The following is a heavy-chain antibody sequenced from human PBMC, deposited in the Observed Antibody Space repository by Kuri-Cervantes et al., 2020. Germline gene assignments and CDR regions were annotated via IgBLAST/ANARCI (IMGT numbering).Heavy chain of an antibody. Sequence: GESLKISCAASRFTFSIYDMNWARQAPGKGLEWVSSISSRSNYIYYADSVKGRFTISRDNAKNSLYLQMNSLRAEDTAVYYCARGDAFDMWGQGTMVTVSS. CDR1: RFTFSIYD. CDR3: ARGDAFDM. J-gene: IGHJ3*02. CDR2: ISSRSNYI. V-gene: IGHV3-21*01.